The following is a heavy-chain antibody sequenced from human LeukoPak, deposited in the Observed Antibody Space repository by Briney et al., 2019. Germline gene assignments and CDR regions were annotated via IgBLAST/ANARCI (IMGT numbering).Heavy chain of an antibody. V-gene: IGHV3-64*01. D-gene: IGHD1-26*01. Sequence: GGSLRLSCAASGFTFSSYAMHWVRQAPGKGLEYVSAISSNGGSTYYANSVKGRFTISRDNSKNTLYLQMGSLRAEDMAVYYCARDSSGEALDYWGQGTLVTVSS. J-gene: IGHJ4*02. CDR2: ISSNGGST. CDR1: GFTFSSYA. CDR3: ARDSSGEALDY.